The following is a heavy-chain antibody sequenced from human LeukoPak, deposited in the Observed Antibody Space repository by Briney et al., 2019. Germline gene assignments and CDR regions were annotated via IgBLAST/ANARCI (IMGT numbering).Heavy chain of an antibody. CDR1: GFAFSFFG. V-gene: IGHV3-30*02. Sequence: PGGSLRLSCGTSGFAFSFFGMHWVRQAPGKGLEWVAFIQYDGSYKFYADSVQGRFSISRDNSKNTLFLHMNSLATEDTAVYYCAKTSDQLLYSKRDFWGQGTLVTVSS. CDR3: AKTSDQLLYSKRDF. CDR2: IQYDGSYK. J-gene: IGHJ4*02. D-gene: IGHD2-2*02.